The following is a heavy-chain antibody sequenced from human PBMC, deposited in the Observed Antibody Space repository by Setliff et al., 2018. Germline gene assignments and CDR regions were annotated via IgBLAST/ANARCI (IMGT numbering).Heavy chain of an antibody. D-gene: IGHD5-18*01. CDR1: GGSISSYY. Sequence: SETLSLTCTVSGGSISSYYWSWIRQPAGKGLEWIGHIYIGGSANYNPSLKSRVTMSIDTSKNQFSLKLSSVTAADTAVYYCARDIGYTYGVDYWGQGVLVTVSS. CDR3: ARDIGYTYGVDY. J-gene: IGHJ4*02. CDR2: IYIGGSA. V-gene: IGHV4-4*07.